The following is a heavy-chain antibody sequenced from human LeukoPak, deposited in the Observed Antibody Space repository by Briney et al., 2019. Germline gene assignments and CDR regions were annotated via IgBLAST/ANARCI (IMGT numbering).Heavy chain of an antibody. CDR2: ISSSSSYI. CDR1: GFTFSSYS. CDR3: TRAVAAADFSPGY. Sequence: GGSLRLSCVASGFTFSSYSMNWVRQAPGKGLEWVSCISSSSSYIYYADSVKGRFTISRDNAKNSVYLQMNSLRAEGTAVYYCTRAVAAADFSPGYWGQGTLVTVSS. D-gene: IGHD6-13*01. V-gene: IGHV3-21*01. J-gene: IGHJ4*02.